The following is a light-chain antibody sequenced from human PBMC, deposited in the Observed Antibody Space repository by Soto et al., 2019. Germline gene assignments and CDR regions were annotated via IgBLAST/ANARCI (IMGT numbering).Light chain of an antibody. V-gene: IGLV4-60*02. CDR3: ETLDHNILV. CDR1: SGHSSYI. Sequence: QSVLTQSSSASASLGSSVKLTCTLSSGHSSYIIAWHQQQPGKAPRYLMKLEVSGSYNKGSGGPDRFSGSSSGADRYLTISYLQFEDEAYYYCETLDHNILVFGGGTKLTVL. J-gene: IGLJ2*01. CDR2: LEVSGSY.